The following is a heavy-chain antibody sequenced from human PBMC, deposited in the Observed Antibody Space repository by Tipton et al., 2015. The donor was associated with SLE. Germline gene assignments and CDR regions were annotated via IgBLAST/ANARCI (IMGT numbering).Heavy chain of an antibody. CDR3: ARGLIAARFDY. D-gene: IGHD6-6*01. J-gene: IGHJ4*02. CDR2: IYTSGST. V-gene: IGHV4-61*02. CDR1: GGSISSGSYY. Sequence: LRLSCTVSGGSISSGSYYWSWIRQPAGKGLEWIGRIYTSGSTNYNPSLKSRVTISVDTSKIQFSLKLSSVTAADTAVYYCARGLIAARFDYWGQGTLVTVSS.